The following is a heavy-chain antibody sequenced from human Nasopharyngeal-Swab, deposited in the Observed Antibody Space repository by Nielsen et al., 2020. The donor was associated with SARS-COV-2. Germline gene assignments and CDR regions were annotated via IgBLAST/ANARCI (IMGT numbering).Heavy chain of an antibody. Sequence: SETLSLTCTVSGGSISSYYWSWIRQPAGKGLEWIGRIYTSGSTNYIPSLKSRVTMSVDTSKNQFSLKLSSVTAADTAVYYCARGSRFTIFGVVPDYYYGMDVWGQGTTVTVSS. D-gene: IGHD3-3*01. CDR2: IYTSGST. CDR3: ARGSRFTIFGVVPDYYYGMDV. CDR1: GGSISSYY. J-gene: IGHJ6*02. V-gene: IGHV4-4*07.